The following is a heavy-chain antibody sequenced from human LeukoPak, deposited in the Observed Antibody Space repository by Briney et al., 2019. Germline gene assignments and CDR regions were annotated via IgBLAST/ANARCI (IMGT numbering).Heavy chain of an antibody. Sequence: ASVKVSCKASGYIFTDYYVYWVRQAPGQGLEWMGWINPNSGDTNYAQKFQGRVTMTRDTSISTAYMELSRLRSDDTAVYYCARGGSYSSSWYGFTDAFDIWGQGTRVTVSS. J-gene: IGHJ3*02. CDR3: ARGGSYSSSWYGFTDAFDI. CDR1: GYIFTDYY. CDR2: INPNSGDT. V-gene: IGHV1-2*02. D-gene: IGHD6-13*01.